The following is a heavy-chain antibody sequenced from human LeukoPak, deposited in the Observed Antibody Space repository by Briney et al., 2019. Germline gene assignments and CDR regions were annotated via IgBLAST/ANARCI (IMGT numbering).Heavy chain of an antibody. CDR1: GSTFSNYG. D-gene: IGHD5-24*01. CDR2: ISYDGSNK. V-gene: IGHV3-30*03. CDR3: ATKMATKGSFEY. J-gene: IGHJ4*02. Sequence: GGSLRLSCAGSGSTFSNYGMYWVRQAPGKGLEWVAVISYDGSNKYYADSVKGRFTISRDNSKNTLYLQMNSLRAEDTAVYYCATKMATKGSFEYWGQGTLVTVSS.